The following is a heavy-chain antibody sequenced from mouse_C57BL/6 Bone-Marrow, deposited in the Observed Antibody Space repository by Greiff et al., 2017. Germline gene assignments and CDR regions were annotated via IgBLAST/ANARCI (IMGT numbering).Heavy chain of an antibody. Sequence: VQLQQPGAELVMPGASVKLSCKASGYTFTSYWMHWVKQRPGQGLEWIGEIDPSDSYTNYNQKFKGKSTLTVDKSSSTAYMQLSSLTSEDSAVYYCARKGPLTTVVASYYFDYWGQGTTLTVSS. CDR1: GYTFTSYW. CDR2: IDPSDSYT. J-gene: IGHJ2*01. D-gene: IGHD1-1*01. V-gene: IGHV1-69*01. CDR3: ARKGPLTTVVASYYFDY.